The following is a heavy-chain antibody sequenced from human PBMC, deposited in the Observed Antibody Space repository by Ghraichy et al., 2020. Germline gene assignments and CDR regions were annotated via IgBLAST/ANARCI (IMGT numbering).Heavy chain of an antibody. CDR2: ISNSARTK. V-gene: IGHV3-11*01. CDR3: VRDLVRGDV. D-gene: IGHD3-10*01. Sequence: GESLNISCAASGFRFSDYFMSWIRQAPGNGLEWISAISNSARTKYYADSVKGRFTISRDNARDSLYLEMNSLTAEDTAVYYCVRDLVRGDVWGQGTMVTVSS. J-gene: IGHJ3*01. CDR1: GFRFSDYF.